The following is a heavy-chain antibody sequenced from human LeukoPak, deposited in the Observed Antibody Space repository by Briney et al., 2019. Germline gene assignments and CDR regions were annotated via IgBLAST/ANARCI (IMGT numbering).Heavy chain of an antibody. J-gene: IGHJ4*02. Sequence: AASVKVSCKVSGYTLTELSMHWVRQAPGKGLEWMGGFDPEDGETIYAQKFQGRVTMTEDTSTDTAYMELSSLRSEDTAVYYCATDRGGYGDFYYFDYWGQGTLVTVSS. CDR1: GYTLTELS. V-gene: IGHV1-24*01. D-gene: IGHD4-17*01. CDR3: ATDRGGYGDFYYFDY. CDR2: FDPEDGET.